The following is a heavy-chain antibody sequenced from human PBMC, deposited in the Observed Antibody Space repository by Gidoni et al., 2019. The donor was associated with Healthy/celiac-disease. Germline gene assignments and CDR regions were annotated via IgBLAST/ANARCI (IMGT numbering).Heavy chain of an antibody. V-gene: IGHV3-23*04. J-gene: IGHJ4*02. Sequence: EVQLVESGGGLVQPGGSLRLSCAASGFTFSSYAMGWVRQAPGKGLELVSAISGSGGSTYYADSVKGRFTISRDNSKNTLYLQMNSLRAEDTAVYYCAKDKRGGLITIFGVGLGAYWGQGTLVTVSS. D-gene: IGHD3-3*01. CDR1: GFTFSSYA. CDR3: AKDKRGGLITIFGVGLGAY. CDR2: ISGSGGST.